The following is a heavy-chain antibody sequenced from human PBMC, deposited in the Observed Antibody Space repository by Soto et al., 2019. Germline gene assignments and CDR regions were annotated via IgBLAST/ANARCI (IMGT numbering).Heavy chain of an antibody. V-gene: IGHV3-30*03. CDR3: AAGYYYGDY. J-gene: IGHJ4*02. Sequence: QVQVVESGGGVVQPGRSLRLSCAASGFSFRNYGMHWVRQAPGKGLEWVAGISDDGRNKYYADSVKGRFTISRDNSKNTLYLQVRSLSDEDTAVYYCAAGYYYGDYWGQGTLVTVSS. CDR1: GFSFRNYG. D-gene: IGHD3-9*01. CDR2: ISDDGRNK.